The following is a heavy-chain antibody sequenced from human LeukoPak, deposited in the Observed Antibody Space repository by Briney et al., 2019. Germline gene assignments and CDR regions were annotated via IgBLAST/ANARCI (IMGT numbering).Heavy chain of an antibody. J-gene: IGHJ3*02. V-gene: IGHV3-7*01. Sequence: GGSLRLSCAASGFTFSNYWMSWVRQAPGKGLGWVANIKEDGSDKYYVDSVMDRFTVSRDNAKNSLYLQMNSLRAEDTAVYYCTRAGRPYGFDCFDIWGQGTMVTVSS. CDR3: TRAGRPYGFDCFDI. CDR2: IKEDGSDK. D-gene: IGHD4-17*01. CDR1: GFTFSNYW.